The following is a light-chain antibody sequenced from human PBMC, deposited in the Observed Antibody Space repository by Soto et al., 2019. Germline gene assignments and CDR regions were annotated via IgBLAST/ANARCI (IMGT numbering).Light chain of an antibody. CDR1: QGIRDA. CDR2: AAS. CDR3: LQHNSYPQT. Sequence: DIQMTQSPSSLSASVGDRVTITCRASQGIRDALGWYQQKPGKAPKRLIYAASSLQSGVPSRFSGSGSGTELTLTISSLQPEDFATYYCLQHNSYPQTFGQGTKVAI. J-gene: IGKJ1*01. V-gene: IGKV1-17*01.